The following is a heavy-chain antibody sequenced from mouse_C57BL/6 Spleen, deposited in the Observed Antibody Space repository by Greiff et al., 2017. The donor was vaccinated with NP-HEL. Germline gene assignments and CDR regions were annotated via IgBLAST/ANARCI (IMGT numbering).Heavy chain of an antibody. Sequence: VQLKQSGPELVKPGASVKISCKASGYTFTDYYMNWVKQSHGKSLEWIGDINPNNGGTSYNQKFKGKATLTVDKSSSTAYMELRSLTSEDSAVYYCARSAIYYGYLDYWGQGTTLTVSS. D-gene: IGHD2-1*01. CDR3: ARSAIYYGYLDY. CDR1: GYTFTDYY. V-gene: IGHV1-26*01. CDR2: INPNNGGT. J-gene: IGHJ2*01.